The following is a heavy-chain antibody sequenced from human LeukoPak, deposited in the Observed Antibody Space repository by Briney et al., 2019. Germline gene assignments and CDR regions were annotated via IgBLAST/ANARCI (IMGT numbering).Heavy chain of an antibody. CDR3: ARHELGAMAFDI. J-gene: IGHJ3*02. CDR1: GGSISSYY. D-gene: IGHD1-26*01. Sequence: SETLSLTCTVAGGSISSYYWSWIRQPPGKGLEWIGYIYYSGSTNYNPSLKSRVTISVDTSKNQFSLKLSTVTAADTAVYYCARHELGAMAFDIWGQGTMVTVSS. CDR2: IYYSGST. V-gene: IGHV4-59*08.